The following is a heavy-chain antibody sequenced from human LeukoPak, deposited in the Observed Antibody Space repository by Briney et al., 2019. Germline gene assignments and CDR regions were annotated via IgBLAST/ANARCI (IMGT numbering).Heavy chain of an antibody. V-gene: IGHV4-4*07. CDR2: IYTSGST. Sequence: SETLSLTCTVSGGSISSYYWSWIRQPAGKGLEWIGRIYTSGSTNYNPSLKSRVTMSVDTSKNQFSLKLSSVTAADTAVYYCAREIGYSGSYYFDYYYYMDVWGKGTTVTVSS. CDR3: AREIGYSGSYYFDYYYYMDV. J-gene: IGHJ6*03. CDR1: GGSISSYY. D-gene: IGHD3-10*01.